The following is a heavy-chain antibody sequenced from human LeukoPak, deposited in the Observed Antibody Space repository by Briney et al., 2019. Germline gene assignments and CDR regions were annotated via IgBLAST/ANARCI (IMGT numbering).Heavy chain of an antibody. D-gene: IGHD3-10*01. CDR3: ARGCITMVRGVLDY. V-gene: IGHV4-31*03. CDR2: IYYSGST. J-gene: IGHJ4*02. Sequence: SETLSLTCTVSGGSISSGGYYWSWIRQHPGKGLEWIGYIYYSGSTYYNPSLKSRVTISVDTSKDQFSLKLSSVTAADTAVYYCARGCITMVRGVLDYWGQGTLVTVSS. CDR1: GGSISSGGYY.